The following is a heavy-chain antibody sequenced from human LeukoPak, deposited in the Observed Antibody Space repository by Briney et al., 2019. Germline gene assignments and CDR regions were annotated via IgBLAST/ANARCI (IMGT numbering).Heavy chain of an antibody. D-gene: IGHD3-16*01. CDR1: GGSISSYY. J-gene: IGHJ6*03. V-gene: IGHV4-59*01. CDR2: IYYSGST. CDR3: ARAGPPYTQRYYYYYYMDV. Sequence: SETLSLTCTVSGGSISSYYWSWIRQPPGKGLEWIGYIYYSGSTNYNPSLKSRVTISVDTSKNQFSLKLSSVTAADTAVYYCARAGPPYTQRYYYYYYMDVWGKGTTVTVSS.